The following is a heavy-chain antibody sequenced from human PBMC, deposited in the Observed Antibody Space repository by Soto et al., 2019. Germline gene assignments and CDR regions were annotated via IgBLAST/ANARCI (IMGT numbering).Heavy chain of an antibody. D-gene: IGHD3-22*01. Sequence: EVQLVESGGGMVQPGGSLRLSCAASGFIFSTYSMNWVRQAPGKGLEWVSYISTSTSTIYYADSVKGRFTISRDNSKNTLYLQMNSLRAEDTAVYYCARDLDSSGYYYYGMDVWGQGTTVTVSS. V-gene: IGHV3-48*01. J-gene: IGHJ6*02. CDR3: ARDLDSSGYYYYGMDV. CDR1: GFIFSTYS. CDR2: ISTSTSTI.